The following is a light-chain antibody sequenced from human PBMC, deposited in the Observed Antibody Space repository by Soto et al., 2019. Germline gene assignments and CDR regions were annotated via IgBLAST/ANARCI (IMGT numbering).Light chain of an antibody. CDR1: QSVSRNY. J-gene: IGKJ1*01. Sequence: EIVLTQSPGTLSLSPGERATLSCRASQSVSRNYLAWYQHKPGQAPRLLIYGASRRTPGIPDRFSGSGSGTDFTLTISGLEPEDFAVYYCQQYGDSPRTLGQGTKVDIK. V-gene: IGKV3-20*01. CDR2: GAS. CDR3: QQYGDSPRT.